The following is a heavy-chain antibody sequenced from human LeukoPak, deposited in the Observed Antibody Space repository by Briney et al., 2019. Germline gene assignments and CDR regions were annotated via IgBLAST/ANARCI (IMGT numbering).Heavy chain of an antibody. CDR2: INPNSGGT. V-gene: IGHV1-2*02. D-gene: IGHD1-26*01. Sequence: GASVKVSCKASGYTFTSYYMHWVRQAPGQGPEWMGWINPNSGGTNYAQKFQGRVTMTRDTSISTAYMELNRLRSDDTAVYYCARYSRGDAFDIWGQGTKVTVSS. J-gene: IGHJ3*02. CDR1: GYTFTSYY. CDR3: ARYSRGDAFDI.